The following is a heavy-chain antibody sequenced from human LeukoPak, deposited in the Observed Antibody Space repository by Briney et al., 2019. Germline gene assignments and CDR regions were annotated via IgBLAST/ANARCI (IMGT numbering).Heavy chain of an antibody. J-gene: IGHJ4*02. CDR2: IYYSGST. CDR3: ARHTDYCDGDCWGY. Sequence: SETLSLTCTVSGASISSSSYFWGWIRQPPGMGLEWIGSIYYSGSTYYNPSLKSRVTISVDTSKNHFSLKLSSVTAADTAIYYCARHTDYCDGDCWGYWGQGTLVTVSS. CDR1: GASISSSSYF. D-gene: IGHD2-21*02. V-gene: IGHV4-39*01.